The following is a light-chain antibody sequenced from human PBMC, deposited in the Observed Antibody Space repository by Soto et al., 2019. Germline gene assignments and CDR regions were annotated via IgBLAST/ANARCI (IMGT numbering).Light chain of an antibody. Sequence: QSALTQPPSASGSPGQSVTISCTGTSSDVGAYNYVSWYQQHPGKAPKLVISEVTRRPSGVPDRFSGSKSGNTASLTVSGLQAEDEAEYHCSSYAGSNRWVLGGGTKLTVL. J-gene: IGLJ3*02. CDR1: SSDVGAYNY. CDR3: SSYAGSNRWV. CDR2: EVT. V-gene: IGLV2-8*01.